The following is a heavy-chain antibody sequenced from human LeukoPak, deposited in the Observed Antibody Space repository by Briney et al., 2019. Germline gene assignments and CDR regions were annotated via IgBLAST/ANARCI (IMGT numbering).Heavy chain of an antibody. Sequence: PSQTLSLTCTVSGGSISSGSYYWSWIRQPAGKGLEWIGRIYTSGSTNYNPSLKSRVTISVDTSKNQFSLKLSSVTAADTAVYYCARGFLGYCSSTSCPFDIWGQGTMVTVSS. CDR3: ARGFLGYCSSTSCPFDI. CDR1: GGSISSGSYY. J-gene: IGHJ3*02. V-gene: IGHV4-61*02. CDR2: IYTSGST. D-gene: IGHD2-2*01.